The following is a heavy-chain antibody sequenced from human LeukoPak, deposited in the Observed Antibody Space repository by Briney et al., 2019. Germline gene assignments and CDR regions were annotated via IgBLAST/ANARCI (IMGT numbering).Heavy chain of an antibody. J-gene: IGHJ6*03. CDR1: GGSFSGYY. CDR2: INHSGST. Sequence: SETLSLTCAVYGGSFSGYYWSWIRQPPGKGLEWIGEINHSGSTNYNPSLKSRVTISVDTSKNQFSLKLSSVTAADAAVYYCARGDDYYYYMDVWGKGTTVTVSS. V-gene: IGHV4-34*01. CDR3: ARGDDYYYYMDV.